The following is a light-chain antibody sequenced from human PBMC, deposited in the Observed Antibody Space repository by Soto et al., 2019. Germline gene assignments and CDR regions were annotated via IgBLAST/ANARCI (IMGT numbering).Light chain of an antibody. CDR3: QQYGSSPYT. V-gene: IGKV3-20*01. CDR2: CAS. CDR1: QSVSISY. Sequence: EIGMTQSPATVSLSPGERTTLFCTATQSVSISYLAWYPQKPGQCPRLLIYCASSRATGIPERFSGSGSRTDFTLTISRLEPEDFAVYYCQQYGSSPYTFGQGTKVDI. J-gene: IGKJ2*01.